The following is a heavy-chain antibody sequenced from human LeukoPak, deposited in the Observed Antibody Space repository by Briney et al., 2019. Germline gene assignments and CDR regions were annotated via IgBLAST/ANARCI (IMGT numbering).Heavy chain of an antibody. J-gene: IGHJ4*02. Sequence: ASVKVSCKASGYTFTGYYMHWVRQAPGQGLEWMGWINPNSGGTNYAQKFQGRVTMTRDTSISTAYMELSRLRSDDTAMYFCARDPPNYYDRSGYYPLYYWGQGTLVTVSS. CDR1: GYTFTGYY. D-gene: IGHD3-22*01. V-gene: IGHV1-2*02. CDR3: ARDPPNYYDRSGYYPLYY. CDR2: INPNSGGT.